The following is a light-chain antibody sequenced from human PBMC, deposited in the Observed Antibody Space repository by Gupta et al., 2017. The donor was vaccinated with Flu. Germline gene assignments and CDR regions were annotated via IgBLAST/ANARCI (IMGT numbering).Light chain of an antibody. Sequence: NCKSSQSVLYSPNKRNYLTWYQHKAGQPPRLLISWASTRESGVPDRFSASGSGTDFSLTISSLQAEDVAVYYCQQYHTMPWTFGQGTRVEIK. CDR2: WAS. J-gene: IGKJ1*01. V-gene: IGKV4-1*01. CDR3: QQYHTMPWT. CDR1: QSVLYSPNKRNY.